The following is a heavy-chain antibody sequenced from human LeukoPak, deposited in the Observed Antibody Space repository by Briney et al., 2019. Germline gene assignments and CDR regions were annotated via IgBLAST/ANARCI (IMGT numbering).Heavy chain of an antibody. V-gene: IGHV1-69*04. J-gene: IGHJ5*02. D-gene: IGHD4-17*01. Sequence: SVKVSCKASGGTFSSYAISWVRQAPGQGLEWMGRIIPILGIANYAQKSQGRVTITADKSTSTAYMELSSLRSEDTAVYYCARSHYGDYITGFDPWGQGTLVTVSS. CDR2: IIPILGIA. CDR3: ARSHYGDYITGFDP. CDR1: GGTFSSYA.